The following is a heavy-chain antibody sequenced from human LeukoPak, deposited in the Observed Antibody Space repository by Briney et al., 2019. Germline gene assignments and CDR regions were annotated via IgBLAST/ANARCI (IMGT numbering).Heavy chain of an antibody. CDR1: GYRFTNYW. Sequence: GESLKISCKGSGYRFTNYWIGWVRQMPGKGLESLGIIYPADSDTTYSPSFQGQVSISADKSISTVYLQWSSLRASDTAMYFCARQSRDGSKTRGYFFDYWGLGTLVTVSS. CDR2: IYPADSDT. J-gene: IGHJ4*02. CDR3: ARQSRDGSKTRGYFFDY. D-gene: IGHD3-10*01. V-gene: IGHV5-51*01.